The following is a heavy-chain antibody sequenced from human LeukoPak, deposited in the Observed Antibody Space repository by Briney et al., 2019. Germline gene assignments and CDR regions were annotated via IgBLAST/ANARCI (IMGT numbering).Heavy chain of an antibody. J-gene: IGHJ5*02. CDR3: ARDRYSSSWYAGWWFDP. CDR2: ISYDGSNK. Sequence: GGSLRLSCAASGFTFSSYAMHWVRQAPGKGLEWVAVISYDGSNKYYADSVKGRFTISRDNSKNTLYLQMNSLRAEDTAVYYCARDRYSSSWYAGWWFDPWGQGTLVTVSS. V-gene: IGHV3-30-3*01. D-gene: IGHD6-13*01. CDR1: GFTFSSYA.